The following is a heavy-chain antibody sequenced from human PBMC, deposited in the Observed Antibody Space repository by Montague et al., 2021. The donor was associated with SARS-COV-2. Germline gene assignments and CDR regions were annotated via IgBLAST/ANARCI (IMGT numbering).Heavy chain of an antibody. J-gene: IGHJ4*02. Sequence: SETLSLTCTVSGGSISSHYWTWIRQPPGKGLDWLAYIYYSGSINSNASXXSRVSISVDTSKNQFSLKLSSVTAADTAVYYCARALHVQDSINRFDYWGQGTLVTVSS. CDR1: GGSISSHY. V-gene: IGHV4-59*11. CDR2: IYYSGSI. CDR3: ARALHVQDSINRFDY. D-gene: IGHD3-22*01.